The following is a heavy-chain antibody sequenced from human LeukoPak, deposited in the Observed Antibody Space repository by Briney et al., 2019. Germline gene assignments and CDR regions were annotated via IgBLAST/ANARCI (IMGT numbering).Heavy chain of an antibody. V-gene: IGHV3-30*19. CDR3: ARVSLLQELYYYYGMDV. J-gene: IGHJ6*02. Sequence: GGSLRLSCAASGFTFSSYGMHWVRQAPGKGLEWVAVIWYDGSNKYYADSVKGRFTISRDNSKNTLFLQMNSLRAEDTAVYYCARVSLLQELYYYYGMDVWGQGTTVTVSS. CDR1: GFTFSSYG. CDR2: IWYDGSNK. D-gene: IGHD1-7*01.